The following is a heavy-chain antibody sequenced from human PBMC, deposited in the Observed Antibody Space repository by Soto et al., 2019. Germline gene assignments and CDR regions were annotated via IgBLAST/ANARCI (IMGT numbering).Heavy chain of an antibody. CDR1: GDSISSNNNY. V-gene: IGHV4-30-4*01. D-gene: IGHD6-19*01. J-gene: IGHJ4*02. Sequence: SETLSLTCTVSGDSISSNNNYWRWIRQPPGEGLEWIGFISYSGTTSYSPSLKSRVAISLDTSKNQFSLSLSSVTAADTAVYYCARETAVAGPFDYWGQGTLVTVS. CDR3: ARETAVAGPFDY. CDR2: ISYSGTT.